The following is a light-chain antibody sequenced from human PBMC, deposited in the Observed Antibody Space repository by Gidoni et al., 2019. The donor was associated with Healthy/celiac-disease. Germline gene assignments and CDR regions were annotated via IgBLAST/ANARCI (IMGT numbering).Light chain of an antibody. CDR2: AAS. CDR1: QSISSY. J-gene: IGKJ3*01. CDR3: QQSYSTPFT. V-gene: IGKV1-39*01. Sequence: DIKMTQSPSSLSASVGDRVTITCRASQSISSYLNWYQQKPGKAPKLLIYAASSLQSGVPSRFSGSGSGTDFTLTISSLQPEDFATYYCQQSYSTPFTFGPVTKVDIK.